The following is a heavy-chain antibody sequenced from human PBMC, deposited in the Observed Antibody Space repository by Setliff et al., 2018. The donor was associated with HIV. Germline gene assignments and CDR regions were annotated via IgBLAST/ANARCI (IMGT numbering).Heavy chain of an antibody. D-gene: IGHD3-3*01. J-gene: IGHJ4*02. CDR3: ATFADGPDS. CDR2: IRDDGSET. CDR1: GFTFSDYW. Sequence: GGSLRLSCTASGFTFSDYWMTWVRQAPGKGLEWVANIRDDGSETYYAPSMKGRFTIARDNAKRSLYLQMNRLKTDDTAFYYCATFADGPDSWGQGTLVTVSS. V-gene: IGHV3-7*01.